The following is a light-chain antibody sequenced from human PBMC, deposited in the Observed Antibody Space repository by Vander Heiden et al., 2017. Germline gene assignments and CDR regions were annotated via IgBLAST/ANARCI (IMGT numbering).Light chain of an antibody. CDR3: QQSYSTPLT. CDR2: AAS. CDR1: QSISSY. Sequence: DLQMTQSPSSLSASVGDRVTITCRASQSISSYLNWYQQKPGKAPKLLIYAASSLQSAVPSRFSGSGSGTDFTLTISSLQPEDFATYYCQQSYSTPLTFGGGTKVEIK. V-gene: IGKV1-39*01. J-gene: IGKJ4*01.